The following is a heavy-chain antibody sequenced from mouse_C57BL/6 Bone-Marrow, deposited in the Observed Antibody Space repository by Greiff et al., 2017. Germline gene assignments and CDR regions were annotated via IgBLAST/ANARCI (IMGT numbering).Heavy chain of an antibody. D-gene: IGHD1-1*01. CDR3: ARYGYGSPFDY. CDR1: GYTFTSYW. V-gene: IGHV1-69*01. Sequence: QVQLQQPVAELVMPGASVQLSCKASGYTFTSYWMHWVKQRPGQGLEWIGEIDPSDSYTNYNQKFKGKSTLTVDKSSSTAYMQLSSLTSEDSAVYYCARYGYGSPFDYWGQGTTRTVSS. J-gene: IGHJ2*01. CDR2: IDPSDSYT.